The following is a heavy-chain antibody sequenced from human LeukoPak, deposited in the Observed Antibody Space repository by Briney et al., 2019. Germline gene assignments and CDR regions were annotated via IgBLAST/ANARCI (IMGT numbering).Heavy chain of an antibody. Sequence: PGGSLRLSCAASGFTFSSYWMSWVRQAPGKGLEWVANIKQDGSEKYYVDSVKGRFTISRDNAKNSLYLQMNSLRAEDTAVYYCAREGGSGSYLSYYYYYYMDVWGKGTTVTISS. D-gene: IGHD3-10*01. V-gene: IGHV3-7*01. CDR3: AREGGSGSYLSYYYYYYMDV. CDR1: GFTFSSYW. CDR2: IKQDGSEK. J-gene: IGHJ6*03.